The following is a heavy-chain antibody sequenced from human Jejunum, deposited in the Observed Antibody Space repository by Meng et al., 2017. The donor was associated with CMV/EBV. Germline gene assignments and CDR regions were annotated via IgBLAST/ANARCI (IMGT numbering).Heavy chain of an antibody. J-gene: IGHJ6*02. V-gene: IGHV3-11*01. CDR2: ISGGAHVS. D-gene: IGHD2-15*01. CDR1: RAYY. Sequence: RAYYMTGIRRATGKGLEWVSYISGGAHVSYYADSVKGRFTISRDNAGNSLYLQMNSLRGEDTAVYYCARAGVVVTATPHYYGMDVWGHGTAVTVSS. CDR3: ARAGVVVTATPHYYGMDV.